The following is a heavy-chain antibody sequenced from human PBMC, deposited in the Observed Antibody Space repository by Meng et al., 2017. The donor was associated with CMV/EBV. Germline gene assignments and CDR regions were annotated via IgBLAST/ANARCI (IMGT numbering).Heavy chain of an antibody. J-gene: IGHJ6*02. D-gene: IGHD2-2*01. CDR2: IYYSGST. V-gene: IGHV4-59*01. CDR3: ARDLWVPATPLSRAYYYGMGV. CDR1: GGSISSYY. Sequence: ESLKISCTVSGGSISSYYWSWIRQPPGKGLEWIGYIYYSGSTNYNPSLKSRVTISVDTSKNQFSLKLSSVTAADTAVYYCARDLWVPATPLSRAYYYGMGVWGQGTTVTVSS.